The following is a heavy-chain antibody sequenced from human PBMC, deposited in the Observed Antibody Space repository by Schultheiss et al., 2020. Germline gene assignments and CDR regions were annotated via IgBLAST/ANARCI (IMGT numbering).Heavy chain of an antibody. CDR1: GISFTTDS. CDR3: TRDDYGDHPGDY. Sequence: SVKVSCKASGISFTTDSISWVRQAPGQGLEWMGGITPILGTPNYAQKFQGRVTITADKSTTTAYMELSGLRSDDTAVYYCTRDDYGDHPGDYWGQGTLVTGSS. J-gene: IGHJ4*02. CDR2: ITPILGTP. V-gene: IGHV1-69*10. D-gene: IGHD4-17*01.